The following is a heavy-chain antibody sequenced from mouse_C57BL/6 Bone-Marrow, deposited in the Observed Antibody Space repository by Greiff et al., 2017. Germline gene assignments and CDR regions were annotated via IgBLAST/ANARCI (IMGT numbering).Heavy chain of an antibody. CDR1: GFTFSSYG. J-gene: IGHJ3*01. CDR2: ISSGGSYT. CDR3: ASPFLGFAY. Sequence: EVQGVESGGDLVKPGGSLKLSCAASGFTFSSYGMSWVRQTPDQRLEWVATISSGGSYTYYPDSVKGRVTISRDNAKNTLYLQMGRLKSEDTAMYYCASPFLGFAYWGQGTLVTVSA. V-gene: IGHV5-6*01.